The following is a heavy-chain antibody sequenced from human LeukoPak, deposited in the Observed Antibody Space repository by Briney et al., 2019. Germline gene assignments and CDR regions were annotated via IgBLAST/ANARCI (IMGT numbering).Heavy chain of an antibody. D-gene: IGHD3-22*01. CDR2: INHNGNVN. CDR1: GFTFSSYW. Sequence: GGSLRLSCAASGFTFSSYWMNWARQAPGKGLEWVASINHNGNVNYYVDSVKGRFTISRDNAKNSLYLQMSNLRAEDTAVYYCASNSYDSSGYYYSWGQGTLVTVSS. CDR3: ASNSYDSSGYYYS. V-gene: IGHV3-7*03. J-gene: IGHJ4*02.